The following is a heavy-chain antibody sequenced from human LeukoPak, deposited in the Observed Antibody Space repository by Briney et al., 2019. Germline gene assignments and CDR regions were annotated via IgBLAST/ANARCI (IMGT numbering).Heavy chain of an antibody. D-gene: IGHD3-10*01. CDR2: IYYSGST. J-gene: IGHJ1*01. Sequence: SETLSLTCTVSGGSISSGGYYWGWIRQHPGKGLEWIGYIYYSGSTYYNPSLKSRVTISVDTSKNQFSLKLSSVTAADTAVYYCARADMVRGVIINEYFQHWGQGTLVTVSS. CDR3: ARADMVRGVIINEYFQH. CDR1: GGSISSGGYY. V-gene: IGHV4-31*03.